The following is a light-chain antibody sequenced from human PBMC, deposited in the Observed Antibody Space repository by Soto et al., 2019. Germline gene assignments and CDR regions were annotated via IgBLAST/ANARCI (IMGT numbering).Light chain of an antibody. Sequence: ALTQPASVSGSPGQSITISCSGTSSDVGSYDHVAWYQQFPGETPKLMIYEVSNRPSGVSSRFSGSKSGNTASLTISGLQAEDEADYYCISYTGSSTSYVFGSGTKVTVL. CDR3: ISYTGSSTSYV. V-gene: IGLV2-14*01. J-gene: IGLJ1*01. CDR2: EVS. CDR1: SSDVGSYDH.